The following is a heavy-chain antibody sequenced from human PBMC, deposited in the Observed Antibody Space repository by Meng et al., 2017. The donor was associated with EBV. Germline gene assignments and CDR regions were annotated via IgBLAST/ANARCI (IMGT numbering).Heavy chain of an antibody. CDR1: GGTFRSDA. Sequence: QVQLQQSGAEVKKPGSSVKVSCRTSGGTFRSDAVSWVRQAPGQGLEWMGGLFPMSGAPHYAQKFQDRVTIIADESTSTHSMELNNLRFEDTAMYYCASESGRGFTPDYWGQGTLVTVSS. V-gene: IGHV1-69*01. J-gene: IGHJ4*02. CDR2: LFPMSGAP. D-gene: IGHD3-10*01. CDR3: ASESGRGFTPDY.